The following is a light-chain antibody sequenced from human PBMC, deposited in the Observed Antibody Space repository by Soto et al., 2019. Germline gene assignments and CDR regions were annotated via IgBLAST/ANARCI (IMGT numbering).Light chain of an antibody. J-gene: IGKJ5*01. CDR2: GXS. Sequence: EIVLRQAPGTLSLSPGERATLSCRAGQXVSRFYVPGYQQKPGQAPRXXIDGXSSRATGSPDRLSGSGSGTDFTLTITRLEPEDSAVYFCQQYTGPTTTFGQGTRLEIK. V-gene: IGKV3-20*01. CDR1: QXVSRFY. CDR3: QQYTGPTTT.